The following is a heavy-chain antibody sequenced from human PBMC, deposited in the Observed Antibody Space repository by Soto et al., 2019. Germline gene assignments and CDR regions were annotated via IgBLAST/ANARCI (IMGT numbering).Heavy chain of an antibody. CDR3: AKYSIVGARFYYYGMDV. J-gene: IGHJ6*02. D-gene: IGHD1-26*01. CDR1: GFTFDDYA. V-gene: IGHV3-9*01. CDR2: ISWNSGSI. Sequence: GGSLRLSCAASGFTFDDYAMHWVRQAPGKGLEWVSGISWNSGSIGYADSVKGRFTISRDNAKNSLYLQMNSLRGEDTALYYCAKYSIVGARFYYYGMDVWGQGTMVTVSS.